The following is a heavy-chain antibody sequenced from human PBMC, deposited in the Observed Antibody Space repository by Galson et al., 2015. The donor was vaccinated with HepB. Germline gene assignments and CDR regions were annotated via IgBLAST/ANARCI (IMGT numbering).Heavy chain of an antibody. CDR1: GFTFSSYA. CDR2: ISVSGTGT. CDR3: AKSVPRGGSYPRGYLDL. D-gene: IGHD1-26*01. Sequence: SLRLSCAASGFTFSSYAMSWVRQAPGKGLEWVSSISVSGTGTYYADSVKGRFTISRDNSKNTMYVQMNNLRAEDTAVYYCAKSVPRGGSYPRGYLDLWGRGTLVTVSS. V-gene: IGHV3-23*01. J-gene: IGHJ2*01.